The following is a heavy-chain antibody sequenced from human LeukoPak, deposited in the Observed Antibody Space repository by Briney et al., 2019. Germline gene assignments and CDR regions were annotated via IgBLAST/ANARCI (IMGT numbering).Heavy chain of an antibody. D-gene: IGHD2-2*01. CDR2: NKSKTDGGTT. Sequence: GGSLRLSCAASGFTFSNAWMSWVRQAPGKGLEWVGSNKSKTDGGTTDYAAPVKGRFTISRDDSKNTLYLQMNSLKTEDTAVYYCTTDSGCSSTSCYRTYYYGMDVWGQGTTVTASS. CDR3: TTDSGCSSTSCYRTYYYGMDV. CDR1: GFTFSNAW. J-gene: IGHJ6*02. V-gene: IGHV3-15*01.